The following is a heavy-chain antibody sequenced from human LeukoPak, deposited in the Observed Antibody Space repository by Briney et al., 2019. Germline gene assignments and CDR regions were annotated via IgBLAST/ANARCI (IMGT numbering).Heavy chain of an antibody. D-gene: IGHD3-10*01. Sequence: GGSLRLSCTASGFTFRSYWMHWVRQIPGKGLLWVSRISDDGSSASYADSVKGRFTISRDDAKHTLYLQMNSLRAEDTAVYYCAKDGGSYSADYWGQGTLVTVSS. V-gene: IGHV3-74*01. CDR3: AKDGGSYSADY. CDR1: GFTFRSYW. J-gene: IGHJ4*02. CDR2: ISDDGSSA.